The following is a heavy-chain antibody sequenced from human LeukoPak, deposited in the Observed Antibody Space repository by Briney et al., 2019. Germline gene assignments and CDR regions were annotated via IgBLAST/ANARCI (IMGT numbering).Heavy chain of an antibody. CDR2: ISAYNGNT. J-gene: IGHJ3*02. CDR3: ARMSLLGYDFWSGYYTGFDSLDI. D-gene: IGHD3-3*01. V-gene: IGHV1-18*01. Sequence: ASVKVPCKASGYTFTSYGISWVRQAPGQGLEWMGWISAYNGNTNYAQKLQGRVTMTTDTSTSTAYMELRSLRSDDTAVYYCARMSLLGYDFWSGYYTGFDSLDIWGQGTMVTVSS. CDR1: GYTFTSYG.